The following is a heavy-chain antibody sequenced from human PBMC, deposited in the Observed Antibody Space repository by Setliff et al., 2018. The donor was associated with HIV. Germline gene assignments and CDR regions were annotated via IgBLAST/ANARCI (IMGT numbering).Heavy chain of an antibody. V-gene: IGHV3-74*01. CDR3: ARAAYYNGLDV. CDR1: GFSFGDYA. CDR2: INGDGATK. D-gene: IGHD3-10*01. J-gene: IGHJ6*02. Sequence: GGSLRLSCGASGFSFGDYAMGWVRQVPGKGLMWVSRINGDGATKRYAESVQGRFIISRDNAKNTLYLQMNSLRAEDTAVYYCARAAYYNGLDVWGQGTTVTVSS.